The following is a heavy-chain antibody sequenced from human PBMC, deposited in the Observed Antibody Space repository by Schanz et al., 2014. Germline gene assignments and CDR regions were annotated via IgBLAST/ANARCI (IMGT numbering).Heavy chain of an antibody. J-gene: IGHJ5*02. CDR1: GYTFTSYF. CDR2: IHPSGGST. V-gene: IGHV1-46*01. Sequence: QVQLVQSGAEVKKPGASVKLSCEASGYTFTSYFLHWVRQAPGQGPEWMGIIHPSGGSTNYAQQFLGRLPMTRDTSTNTVYMNLSSLTSADTAVYYCARAVGGNSALEWFDPWGQGIQVTVSP. CDR3: ARAVGGNSALEWFDP. D-gene: IGHD2-21*01.